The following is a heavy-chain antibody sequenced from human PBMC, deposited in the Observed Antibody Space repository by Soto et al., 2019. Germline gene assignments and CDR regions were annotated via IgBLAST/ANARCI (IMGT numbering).Heavy chain of an antibody. J-gene: IGHJ6*02. CDR1: GGSISSYY. CDR2: IYTSGST. Sequence: SETLSLTCTVSGGSISSYYWSWIRQPAGKGLEWIGRIYTSGSTNYNPSLKSRVTMPVDTSKNQFSLKLSSVTAADTAVYYCAGRHLHYYYYGMDVWGQGTTVTVSS. CDR3: AGRHLHYYYYGMDV. V-gene: IGHV4-4*07.